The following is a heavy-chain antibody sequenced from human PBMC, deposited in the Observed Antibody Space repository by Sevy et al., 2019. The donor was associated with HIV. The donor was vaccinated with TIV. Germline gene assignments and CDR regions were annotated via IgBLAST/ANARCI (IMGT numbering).Heavy chain of an antibody. CDR3: ARARSGTTVYYYYGMDV. CDR2: INPKNDVT. V-gene: IGHV1-2*02. Sequence: ASVKVSCKASGYSFTDYYMHWVRQAPGQGLEWMARINPKNDVTNYAQKFQGRVTMTRDTSTSTAYMELTRLRSDDKAVYYCARARSGTTVYYYYGMDVWGQGTTVTVSS. J-gene: IGHJ6*02. CDR1: GYSFTDYY. D-gene: IGHD2-2*01.